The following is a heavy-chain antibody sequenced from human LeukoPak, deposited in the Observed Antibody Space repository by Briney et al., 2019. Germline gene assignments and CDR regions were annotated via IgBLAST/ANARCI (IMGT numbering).Heavy chain of an antibody. CDR1: GYTFTGYY. CDR3: ATPRTQSIIAALASPFDY. CDR2: IIPIFGTA. D-gene: IGHD6-6*01. V-gene: IGHV1-69*13. Sequence: GVSVKVSCKASGYTFTGYYMHWVRQAPGQGLEWMGGIIPIFGTANYAQKFQGRVTITADESTSTAYMELSSLRSEDTAVYYCATPRTQSIIAALASPFDYWGQGTLVTVSS. J-gene: IGHJ4*02.